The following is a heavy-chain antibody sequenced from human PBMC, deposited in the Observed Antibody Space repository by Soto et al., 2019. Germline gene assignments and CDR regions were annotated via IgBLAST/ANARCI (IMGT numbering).Heavy chain of an antibody. CDR3: ARVPATAKRYYYYYYGMDV. D-gene: IGHD2-2*01. V-gene: IGHV3-30*03. Sequence: SLRLSCAASGFTFSSYGMHGVRQAPGKGLEWVAVISYDGSNKYYADSVKGRFTISRDNSKNTLYLQMNSLRAEDTAVYYCARVPATAKRYYYYYYGMDVWGQGTTVTVSS. J-gene: IGHJ6*02. CDR2: ISYDGSNK. CDR1: GFTFSSYG.